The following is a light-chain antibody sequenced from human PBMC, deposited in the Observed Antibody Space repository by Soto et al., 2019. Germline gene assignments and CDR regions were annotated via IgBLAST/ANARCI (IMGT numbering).Light chain of an antibody. CDR1: QGLNSN. J-gene: IGKJ3*01. Sequence: AIQLTPAPSSLSASVGDRVTITCRASQGLNSNLAWYQQKPGKAPTLLMYAAYTLQKGVPSRFSGKGSGTDFTLNISILQHEDFATYYCQQSSNYFTFGPGTKVDI. V-gene: IGKV1D-13*01. CDR3: QQSSNYFT. CDR2: AAY.